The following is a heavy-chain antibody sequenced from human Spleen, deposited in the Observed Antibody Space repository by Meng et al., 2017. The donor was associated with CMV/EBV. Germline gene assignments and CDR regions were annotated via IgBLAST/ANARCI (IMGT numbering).Heavy chain of an antibody. CDR1: GFTFSSYA. CDR3: ARAGSGHLFDY. Sequence: VQLVESGGGLVQPGGSVRLSCAASGFTFSSYAMHWVRQAPGKGLEWVAVISYDGSNKYYADSVKGRFTISRDNSKNTLYLQMNSLRAEDTAVYYCARAGSGHLFDYWGQGTLVTVSS. D-gene: IGHD6-19*01. V-gene: IGHV3-30-3*01. J-gene: IGHJ4*02. CDR2: ISYDGSNK.